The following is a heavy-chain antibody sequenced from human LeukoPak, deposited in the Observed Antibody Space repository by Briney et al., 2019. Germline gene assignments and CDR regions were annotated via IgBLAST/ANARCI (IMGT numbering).Heavy chain of an antibody. Sequence: ASVKVSCKASGYTFTNYDITWVRQAPGQGLEWMGWISVYNGNTNYAENFQGRVTMTTDTSTSTAYMELRSPRSDDTAVYYCAGGLTALDYWGQGTLVTVSS. CDR2: ISVYNGNT. CDR1: GYTFTNYD. J-gene: IGHJ4*02. D-gene: IGHD2-21*02. CDR3: AGGLTALDY. V-gene: IGHV1-18*01.